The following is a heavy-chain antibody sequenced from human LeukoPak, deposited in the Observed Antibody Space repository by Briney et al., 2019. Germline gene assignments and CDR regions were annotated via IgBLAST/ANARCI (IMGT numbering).Heavy chain of an antibody. Sequence: PGGSLRLSCAASGFTFSSYGMHWVRQAPGKGLEWVAFIQYDGSNKYYADSVKGRFTISRDNSKNTLYLQMNSLRAEDTAVYYCPIQGPLYYFDYWGQGTLVTVSS. CDR2: IQYDGSNK. CDR1: GFTFSSYG. CDR3: PIQGPLYYFDY. V-gene: IGHV3-30*02. J-gene: IGHJ4*02.